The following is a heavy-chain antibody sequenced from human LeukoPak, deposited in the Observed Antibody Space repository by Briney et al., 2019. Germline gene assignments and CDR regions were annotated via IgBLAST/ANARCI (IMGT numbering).Heavy chain of an antibody. Sequence: PSETLSLTCTVSGYSISGGYYWGWIRQPPGKGLEWIGYIYNSGSTYYNPSLKSRVAISVDTSKSHFSLRLTSVTAADSAAYYCARGAPPDSWGQGTLVTVSS. CDR3: ARGAPPDS. CDR1: GYSISGGYY. CDR2: IYNSGST. J-gene: IGHJ4*02. V-gene: IGHV4-38-2*02.